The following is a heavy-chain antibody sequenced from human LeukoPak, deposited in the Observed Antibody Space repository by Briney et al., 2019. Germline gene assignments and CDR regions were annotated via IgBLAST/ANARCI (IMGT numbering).Heavy chain of an antibody. J-gene: IGHJ4*02. CDR2: IRVSGGST. CDR1: GFTFSSCA. V-gene: IGHV3-23*01. D-gene: IGHD3-22*01. CDR3: AKESHYDTSGFYFTAFDF. Sequence: PAGSLRLSCAASGFTFSSCAMSWVRQGPGKGLGWVSGIRVSGGSTYYADSVKGRFTMSRDKSKNTLYLQMNSVRAEDTAVYYCAKESHYDTSGFYFTAFDFWGQGTLVTVSS.